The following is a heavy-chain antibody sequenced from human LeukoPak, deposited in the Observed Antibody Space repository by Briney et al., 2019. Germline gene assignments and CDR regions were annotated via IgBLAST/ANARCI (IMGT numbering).Heavy chain of an antibody. V-gene: IGHV1-69*04. Sequence: SVKVSCKASGGTFSSYAISWVRQAPGQGLEWMGRIIPILGIANYAQKFQGRVTITADKSTSTAYMELSSLRSEDTAVYYCAKLVPAAPSRYYYYGMDVWGQGTTVTVSS. CDR3: AKLVPAAPSRYYYYGMDV. J-gene: IGHJ6*02. CDR2: IIPILGIA. CDR1: GGTFSSYA. D-gene: IGHD2-2*01.